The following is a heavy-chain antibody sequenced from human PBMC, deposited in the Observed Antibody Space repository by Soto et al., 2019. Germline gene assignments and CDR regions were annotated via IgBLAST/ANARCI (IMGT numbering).Heavy chain of an antibody. CDR2: ISGGGGST. Sequence: EVQLLESGGGLVQPGGSLRLSCAASGFTFSSYAMSWVRQAPGKGLEWVSGISGGGGSTYYVDSVKGRFTIPRDNSKNTLYLQMNSLRAEDTAVYYCAKDSSGYYYVTAEYFHLWGQGTLVTVSS. D-gene: IGHD3-22*01. J-gene: IGHJ1*01. V-gene: IGHV3-23*01. CDR3: AKDSSGYYYVTAEYFHL. CDR1: GFTFSSYA.